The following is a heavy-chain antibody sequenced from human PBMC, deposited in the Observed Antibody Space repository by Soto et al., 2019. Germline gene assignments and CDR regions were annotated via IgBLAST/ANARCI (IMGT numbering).Heavy chain of an antibody. D-gene: IGHD4-17*01. CDR1: GFNFNSHC. J-gene: IGHJ4*02. CDR3: AKGGMTTVTLFDY. V-gene: IGHV3-23*01. Sequence: VVLRIPCGVPGFNFNSHCMSWVRQAPGKGLEWVSTISGSGAATYYADSVRGRFTISRENSGNTLYLEIDSLRAEDTAVYYCAKGGMTTVTLFDYWGQGTLVTGSS. CDR2: ISGSGAAT.